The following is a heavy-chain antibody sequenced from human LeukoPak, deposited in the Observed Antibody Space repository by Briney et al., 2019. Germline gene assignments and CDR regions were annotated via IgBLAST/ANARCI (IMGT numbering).Heavy chain of an antibody. CDR3: ARGGYSSSWYD. CDR2: ISSSSSTI. D-gene: IGHD6-13*01. V-gene: IGHV3-48*04. CDR1: GFTFSSYS. J-gene: IGHJ4*02. Sequence: GGSLRLSCAASGFTFSSYSMNWVRQAPGKGLEWVSYISSSSSTIYYADSVKGRFTISRDNAKNSLYLQMNSLRAEDTAVYYCARGGYSSSWYDWGQGTLVTVSS.